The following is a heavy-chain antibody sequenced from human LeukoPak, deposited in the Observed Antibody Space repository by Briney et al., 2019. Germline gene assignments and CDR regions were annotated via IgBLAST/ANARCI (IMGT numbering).Heavy chain of an antibody. CDR2: IYPSDSDT. D-gene: IGHD4-11*01. J-gene: IGHJ6*03. Sequence: GESLKISCKGSGYSFTSYWIGWVRQMPGKGLEWMGIIYPSDSDTRYSPSFQGHVTISADKSTSIAYLQWSSLRAEDTAVYYCARAPYSRYYYMDVWGKGTTVTVSS. CDR3: ARAPYSRYYYMDV. V-gene: IGHV5-51*01. CDR1: GYSFTSYW.